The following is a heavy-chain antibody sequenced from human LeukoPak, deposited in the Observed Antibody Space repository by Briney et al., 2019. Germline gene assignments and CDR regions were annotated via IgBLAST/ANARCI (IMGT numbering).Heavy chain of an antibody. V-gene: IGHV3-9*01. CDR3: AKDHYGSGTTGAFDI. J-gene: IGHJ3*02. D-gene: IGHD3-10*01. CDR1: GFTFDDYA. CDR2: ISWNSGSI. Sequence: GRSLRLSCAASGFTFDDYAMHWVRQAPGKGLEWVSGISWNSGSIGYADSVKGRFTISRDNAKNSLYLQMNSLRAEDTALYYCAKDHYGSGTTGAFDIWGQGTMVTVSS.